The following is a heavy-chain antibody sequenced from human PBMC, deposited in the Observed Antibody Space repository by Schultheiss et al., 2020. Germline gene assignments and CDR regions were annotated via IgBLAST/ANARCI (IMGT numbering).Heavy chain of an antibody. V-gene: IGHV1-18*04. CDR1: GYTFTSYG. Sequence: ASVKVSCKASGYTFTSYGISWVRQAPGQGLEWMGWISAYNGNTNYAQKLQGRVTMTTDTSTSTAYMELRSLRSDDTAVYYCARYISSLRYYYYMDVWGKGTTVTVSS. D-gene: IGHD3-3*02. CDR2: ISAYNGNT. J-gene: IGHJ6*03. CDR3: ARYISSLRYYYYMDV.